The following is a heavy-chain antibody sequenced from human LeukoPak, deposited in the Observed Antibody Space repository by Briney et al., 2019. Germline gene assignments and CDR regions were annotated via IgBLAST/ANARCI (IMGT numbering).Heavy chain of an antibody. CDR3: ARASGGGIYSPLDH. CDR2: IWYDGSDK. J-gene: IGHJ4*02. V-gene: IGHV3-33*01. CDR1: GSTFSSYG. D-gene: IGHD2-21*01. Sequence: PGGSLRLSCAASGSTFSSYGMHWVRQAPGKGLKWVAIIWYDGSDKYYADSVRGRFTIFRDNSKNTLYLQMNSLRAEDTAVYYCARASGGGIYSPLDHWGQGTLVTVSS.